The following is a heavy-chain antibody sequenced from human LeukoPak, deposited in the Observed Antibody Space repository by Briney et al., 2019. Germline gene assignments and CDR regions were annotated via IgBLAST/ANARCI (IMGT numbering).Heavy chain of an antibody. D-gene: IGHD7-27*01. CDR3: ARAPTGGLFDY. J-gene: IGHJ4*02. CDR1: GGSISSGGYY. CDR2: IYYSGSI. V-gene: IGHV4-31*03. Sequence: PSETLSLTCTVSGGSISSGGYYWNWIRQHPGKGLEWIGYIYYSGSISYSPSLQGRVTISGDTSKNQFSLKLSSVTAADTAVYYCARAPTGGLFDYWGQGTLVTVS.